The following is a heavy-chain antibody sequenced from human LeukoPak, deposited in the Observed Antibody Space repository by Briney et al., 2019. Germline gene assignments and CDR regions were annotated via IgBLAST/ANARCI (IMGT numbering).Heavy chain of an antibody. CDR3: ARDRAAAGNYYYGMDV. CDR2: ISAYNGNK. J-gene: IGHJ6*02. Sequence: ASVTVSCKASGYTFTSYGISWVRQTPGQGLEWMGWISAYNGNKNYEQKLQGIAPMTTDTSTSTAYMELRSLRSDDTAVYYYARDRAAAGNYYYGMDVRGQGTTVTVSS. D-gene: IGHD6-13*01. V-gene: IGHV1-18*01. CDR1: GYTFTSYG.